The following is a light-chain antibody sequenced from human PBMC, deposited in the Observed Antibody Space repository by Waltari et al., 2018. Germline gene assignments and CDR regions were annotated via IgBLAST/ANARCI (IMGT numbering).Light chain of an antibody. J-gene: IGKJ2*01. V-gene: IGKV1-5*03. Sequence: DIQTTQSPSTLSAYVGDRVTITCRASQSISSWLAWYQQKPGKAPKLLIYKASSLESGVPSRFSGSGSGTEFTLTISSLQPDDFATYYCQQYNSYPYTFGQGTKLEIK. CDR1: QSISSW. CDR3: QQYNSYPYT. CDR2: KAS.